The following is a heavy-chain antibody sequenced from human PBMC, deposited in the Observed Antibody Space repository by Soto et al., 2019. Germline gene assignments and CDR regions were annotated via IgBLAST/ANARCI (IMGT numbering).Heavy chain of an antibody. V-gene: IGHV3-23*01. CDR2: VSASGLNT. CDR3: AKERPRRTSGYFFEY. CDR1: GFTFSTYA. Sequence: PGGSLRLSCAASGFTFSTYAMAWGRQAPGKGLEWVSGVSASGLNTDYADPVKGRFYISRDNSKNTVSLHMNSLRAEDTALYYCAKERPRRTSGYFFEYWGQGTPVTVAS. D-gene: IGHD1-1*01. J-gene: IGHJ4*02.